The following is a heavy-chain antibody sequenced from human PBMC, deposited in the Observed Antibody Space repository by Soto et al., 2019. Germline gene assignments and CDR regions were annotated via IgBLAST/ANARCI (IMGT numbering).Heavy chain of an antibody. Sequence: EVKLVESGEGLVQPGGSLRLSCAASGFSLRTYSMNWVRQAPGKGLEWLSYISSSTKTVFYADSVKGRFTISRDSANNSLYLQMNRLRDEDTAVYFCARGLGWRRGPFDCWGQGTLVAVSP. CDR3: ARGLGWRRGPFDC. CDR2: ISSSTKTV. J-gene: IGHJ4*02. V-gene: IGHV3-48*02. CDR1: GFSLRTYS. D-gene: IGHD2-21*01.